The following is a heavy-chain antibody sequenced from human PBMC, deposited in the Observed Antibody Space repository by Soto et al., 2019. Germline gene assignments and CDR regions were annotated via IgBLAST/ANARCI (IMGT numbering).Heavy chain of an antibody. Sequence: PSETISLTCAVYGGPLSGYYWSWTRPPPGKGLEWIGEINHSGSTNYNPSLKSRVTISVDTSKNQFSLKLSSVTAADTAVYYCARVQYDILTGYYMGVSYYGMDVWGKGTTVT. CDR3: ARVQYDILTGYYMGVSYYGMDV. J-gene: IGHJ6*04. CDR2: INHSGST. V-gene: IGHV4-34*01. CDR1: GGPLSGYY. D-gene: IGHD3-9*01.